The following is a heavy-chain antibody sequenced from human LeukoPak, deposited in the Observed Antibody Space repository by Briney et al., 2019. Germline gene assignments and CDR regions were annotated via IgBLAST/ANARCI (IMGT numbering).Heavy chain of an antibody. CDR1: GYTFTSYG. D-gene: IGHD1-26*01. CDR2: ISAYNGNT. Sequence: ASVKVSCKASGYTFTSYGISWVRQAPGQGLEWMGWISAYNGNTNYAQKLQGRVTMTTDTSTSTAYMELRSLRSDDTAVYYCARELSSGSYLSYYGMDVWGQGTTVTVSS. CDR3: ARELSSGSYLSYYGMDV. V-gene: IGHV1-18*01. J-gene: IGHJ6*02.